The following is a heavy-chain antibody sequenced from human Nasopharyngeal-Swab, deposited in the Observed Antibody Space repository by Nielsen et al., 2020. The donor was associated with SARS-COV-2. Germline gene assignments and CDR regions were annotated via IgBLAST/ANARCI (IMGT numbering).Heavy chain of an antibody. CDR1: GGTFSSYA. CDR2: IIPIFGTA. D-gene: IGHD6-13*01. J-gene: IGHJ6*02. CDR3: ARGIAAAGTPGYGMDV. V-gene: IGHV1-69*13. Sequence: SVKVSCKASGGTFSSYAISWVRQAPGQGLEWMGGIIPIFGTANYAQKFQGRVTITADESTSTAYMELSSLRSEDTAVYYCARGIAAAGTPGYGMDVWGQGTTVTVSS.